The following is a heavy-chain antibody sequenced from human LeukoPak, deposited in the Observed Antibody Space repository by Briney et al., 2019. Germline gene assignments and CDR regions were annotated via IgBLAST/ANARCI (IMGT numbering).Heavy chain of an antibody. V-gene: IGHV4-34*01. CDR1: GGSISGYY. Sequence: SETLSLTCTVSGGSISGYYWSWIRQPPGKGLEWIGEINHSGSTNYNPSLKSRVTISVDTSKNQFSLKLSSVTAADTAVYYCASESDPKIAAAGSWGQGTLVTVSS. CDR3: ASESDPKIAAAGS. D-gene: IGHD6-13*01. J-gene: IGHJ5*02. CDR2: INHSGST.